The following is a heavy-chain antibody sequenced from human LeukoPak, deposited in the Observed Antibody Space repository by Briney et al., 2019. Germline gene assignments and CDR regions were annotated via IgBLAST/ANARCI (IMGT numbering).Heavy chain of an antibody. J-gene: IGHJ4*02. CDR1: GFTFSNYS. CDR3: AKRYCGSNNCYPLDY. V-gene: IGHV3-23*01. Sequence: PGRSLRLSCAASGFTFSNYSMYWVRQAPGKGLECVSGISGSGGTTYYADSAKGRFTISRDNSKNTLYLQMISLRVEDTALYYCAKRYCGSNNCYPLDYWDQGTLVTVSS. CDR2: ISGSGGTT. D-gene: IGHD2-2*01.